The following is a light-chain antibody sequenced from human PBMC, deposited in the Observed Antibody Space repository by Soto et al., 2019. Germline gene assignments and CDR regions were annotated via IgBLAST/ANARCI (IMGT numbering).Light chain of an antibody. V-gene: IGKV1-39*01. Sequence: DIQMTQSPSSLSASVGDRVTITCRASQTISSYLNWYQQKPGKAPKLLIFAASSLQSGVPSRFSGSGSGTDFTFTIGSLQPEDFATYFCQQSFSTPLTLGGGTTVDIK. CDR2: AAS. CDR1: QTISSY. CDR3: QQSFSTPLT. J-gene: IGKJ4*01.